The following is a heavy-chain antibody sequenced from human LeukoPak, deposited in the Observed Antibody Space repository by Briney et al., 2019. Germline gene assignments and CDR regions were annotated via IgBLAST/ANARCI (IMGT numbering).Heavy chain of an antibody. CDR3: AIHSSSWDYYFDY. D-gene: IGHD6-13*01. CDR1: GGTFSSYA. Sequence: SVKVSCKASGGTFSSYAISWVRQAPGRGLEWMGRIIPIFGTANYAQKFQGRVTITTDESTSTAYMELSSLRSEDTAVYYCAIHSSSWDYYFDYWGQGTLVTVSS. CDR2: IIPIFGTA. V-gene: IGHV1-69*05. J-gene: IGHJ4*02.